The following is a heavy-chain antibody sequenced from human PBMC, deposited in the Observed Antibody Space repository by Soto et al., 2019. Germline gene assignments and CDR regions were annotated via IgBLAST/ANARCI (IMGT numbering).Heavy chain of an antibody. CDR3: VRGGGYCSSTSCYTADY. Sequence: SVNVSCKASGGTFISYAISWVRQAPGQGLEWMGGIIPIFGSANYAQKFRGRVTMTAEGSLSTAYMALSSLTSEGRAGYFFVRGGGYCSSTSCYTADYWGQGTPVTVSS. V-gene: IGHV1-69*13. D-gene: IGHD2-2*02. CDR1: GGTFISYA. CDR2: IIPIFGSA. J-gene: IGHJ4*02.